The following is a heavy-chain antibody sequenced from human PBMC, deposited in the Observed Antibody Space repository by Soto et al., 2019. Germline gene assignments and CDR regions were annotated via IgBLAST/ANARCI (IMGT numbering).Heavy chain of an antibody. CDR1: GFTVSSVY. CDR2: ITSGGST. CDR3: ARDILGGAYDFWH. V-gene: IGHV3-66*01. D-gene: IGHD3-3*01. Sequence: EVQLVESGGGLVQPGGSLRLSCAAPGFTVSSVYMTWVRQAPGKGLEWVSVITSGGSTYYADSVRGRFTISRDNSKNTLYLQMNSLRAEDTAVYYCARDILGGAYDFWHGGQGTLVTVSS. J-gene: IGHJ4*02.